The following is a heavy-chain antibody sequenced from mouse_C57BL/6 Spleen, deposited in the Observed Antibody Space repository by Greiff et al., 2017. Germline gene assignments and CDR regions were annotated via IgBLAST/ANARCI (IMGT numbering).Heavy chain of an antibody. D-gene: IGHD2-4*01. Sequence: EVKLQESGGGLVKPGGSLKLSCAASGFTFSDYGMHWVRQAPAKGLEWVAYISSGSSTINYAATVKGRFTISRDNAKNTWFLQMTRLRSEYTTMYYCASAHYDYDGPAWFAYWGQGTLVTVSA. J-gene: IGHJ3*01. V-gene: IGHV5-17*01. CDR2: ISSGSSTI. CDR3: ASAHYDYDGPAWFAY. CDR1: GFTFSDYG.